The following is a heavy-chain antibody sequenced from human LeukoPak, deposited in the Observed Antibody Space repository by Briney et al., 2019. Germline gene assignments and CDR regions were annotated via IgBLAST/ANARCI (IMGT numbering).Heavy chain of an antibody. CDR3: AREGAGTENYYYYYYMDV. J-gene: IGHJ6*03. V-gene: IGHV3-23*01. Sequence: PGGSLRLSCAASGFTFSSYAMSWVRQAPGKGLEWVSAISGSGGSTYYADSVKGRFTISRDNSKNTLYLQMNSLRAEDTAVYYCAREGAGTENYYYYYYMDVWGKGTTVTVSS. CDR2: ISGSGGST. CDR1: GFTFSSYA. D-gene: IGHD6-19*01.